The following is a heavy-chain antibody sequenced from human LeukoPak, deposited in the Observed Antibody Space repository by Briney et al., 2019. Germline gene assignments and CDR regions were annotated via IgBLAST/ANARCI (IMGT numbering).Heavy chain of an antibody. CDR3: AKSGDILEWLLPLDY. J-gene: IGHJ4*02. V-gene: IGHV3-30*02. Sequence: GGSLRLSCAASGFTFSSYGMHWVRQAPGKGLEWVAFIRYDGSNKYYADSVKGRFTISRDNSKNTLYLQMNSLRAEDTAVYYCAKSGDILEWLLPLDYWGQGTLVTVSS. CDR1: GFTFSSYG. D-gene: IGHD3-3*01. CDR2: IRYDGSNK.